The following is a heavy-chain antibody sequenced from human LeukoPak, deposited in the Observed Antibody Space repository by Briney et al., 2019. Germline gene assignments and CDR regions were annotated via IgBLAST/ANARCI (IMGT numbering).Heavy chain of an antibody. Sequence: SETLSLTCTVSGGSISSGGYYWSWIRQHPGKGLEWIGYIYYSGSTYYNPSLKSRVTISVDTSKNQFSLKLSSVTAADTAVYYCAREAPYYDSSGYYRHFDYWGQGTLVTVSS. J-gene: IGHJ4*02. D-gene: IGHD3-22*01. CDR2: IYYSGST. CDR3: AREAPYYDSSGYYRHFDY. CDR1: GGSISSGGYY. V-gene: IGHV4-31*03.